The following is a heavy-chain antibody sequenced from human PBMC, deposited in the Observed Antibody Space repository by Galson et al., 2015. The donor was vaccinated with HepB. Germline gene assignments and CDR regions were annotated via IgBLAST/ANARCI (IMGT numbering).Heavy chain of an antibody. CDR3: AVQVGDRDDF. Sequence: LRLSCAASGFAFSSYAIHWARQPPGKGLEWIGEINQSGSTNYNPSLKSRVTISVDTSKNQFSLELSSVTAADTAVYYCAVQVGDRDDFWGQGTLVTVSS. D-gene: IGHD3-16*01. CDR2: INQSGST. J-gene: IGHJ4*02. CDR1: GFAFSSYA. V-gene: IGHV4-34*01.